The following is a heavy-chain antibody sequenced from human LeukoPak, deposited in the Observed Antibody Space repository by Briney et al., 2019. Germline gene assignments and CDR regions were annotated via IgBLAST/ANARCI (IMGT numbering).Heavy chain of an antibody. CDR3: AKDGPGGYDSSGYPYNWFDP. V-gene: IGHV3-23*01. CDR2: ISGSGGST. CDR1: GFTFSSYA. D-gene: IGHD3-22*01. J-gene: IGHJ5*02. Sequence: GGSLRLSCAASGFTFSSYAMSWVRQAPGKGLEWVSAISGSGGSTYYADSVKGRFTISRDNSKNTLYLQMNSLRAEDTAVYYCAKDGPGGYDSSGYPYNWFDPWGQGTLVTVSS.